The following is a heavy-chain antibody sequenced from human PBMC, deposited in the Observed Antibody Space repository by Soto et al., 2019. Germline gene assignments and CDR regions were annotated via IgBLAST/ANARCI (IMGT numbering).Heavy chain of an antibody. CDR2: INTDGSST. CDR1: GFTFSRFW. CDR3: ARDGPAAVSYYYYGMDV. J-gene: IGHJ6*02. D-gene: IGHD3-16*01. Sequence: PGGSLRLSCAASGFTFSRFWMHWVRQAPGKGLVWVSRINTDGSSTTYADSVKGRFTISRDNAKNTLYLQMDSLRAEDTGVYYCARDGPAAVSYYYYGMDVWGQGTTVTVSS. V-gene: IGHV3-74*01.